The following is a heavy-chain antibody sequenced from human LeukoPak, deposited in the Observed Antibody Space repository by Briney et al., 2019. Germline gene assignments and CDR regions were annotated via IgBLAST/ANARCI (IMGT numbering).Heavy chain of an antibody. Sequence: GGSLRLSCAASGFTFSNYAMSWVRQAPGRGLEWVSAISGDAGSTYYADSVKGRFTISRGNSKSTLYLQMNSLRAEDTAVYYCAKKEGGFDYWGQGALVTVSS. D-gene: IGHD1-26*01. CDR2: ISGDAGST. CDR3: AKKEGGFDY. J-gene: IGHJ4*02. V-gene: IGHV3-23*01. CDR1: GFTFSNYA.